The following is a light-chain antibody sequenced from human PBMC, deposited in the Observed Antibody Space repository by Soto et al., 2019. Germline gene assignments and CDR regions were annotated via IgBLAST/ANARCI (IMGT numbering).Light chain of an antibody. CDR2: AAS. CDR1: QGISSY. J-gene: IGKJ1*01. V-gene: IGKV1-8*01. CDR3: QQYKSYWT. Sequence: AIRMSQSPSSFSASTGDRVTITCRASQGISSYLAWYQQKPGKAPKLLIYAASTLQSGVPSRFSGSGSGTDFTLTISCLQSDDFATYYCQQYKSYWTFGQGTKVDIK.